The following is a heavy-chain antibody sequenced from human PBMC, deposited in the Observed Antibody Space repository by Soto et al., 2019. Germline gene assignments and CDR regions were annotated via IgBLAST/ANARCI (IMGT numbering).Heavy chain of an antibody. CDR3: ARYNSGRSDF. J-gene: IGHJ4*02. V-gene: IGHV3-33*01. D-gene: IGHD6-19*01. CDR2: IWYDGSKK. CDR1: GVTVSSYG. Sequence: QVQLVESGGGVVQPGRSLRLSCAASGVTVSSYGMHWVRQAPGKGLEWVAVIWYDGSKKYYVDSVKGRFTISRDNSKNTLYLQMNSRSAEDTAVYYCARYNSGRSDFCGQGTLVTVSS.